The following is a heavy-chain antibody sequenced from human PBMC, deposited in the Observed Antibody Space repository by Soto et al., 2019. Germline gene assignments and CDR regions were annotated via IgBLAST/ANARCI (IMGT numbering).Heavy chain of an antibody. Sequence: SETLSLTCAVYGGSFSGYYWSWIRQPPGKGLEWIGEINHSGSTNYNPSLKSRVTISVDTSKNQFSLKVNSVTAADTAVYYCARVGGAPLGALDIWGQGTMVTVSS. CDR1: GGSFSGYY. D-gene: IGHD1-26*01. V-gene: IGHV4-34*01. J-gene: IGHJ3*02. CDR3: ARVGGAPLGALDI. CDR2: INHSGST.